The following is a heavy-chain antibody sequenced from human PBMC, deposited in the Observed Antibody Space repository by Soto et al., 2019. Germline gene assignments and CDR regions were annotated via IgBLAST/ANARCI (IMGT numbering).Heavy chain of an antibody. CDR1: GFTFSSYS. D-gene: IGHD6-19*01. CDR2: ISSSSSYI. V-gene: IGHV3-21*01. CDR3: ARDLEQWLPHSYGMDV. J-gene: IGHJ6*02. Sequence: GGSLRLSCAASGFTFSSYSMNWVRQAPGKGLEWVSSISSSSSYIYYADSVKGRFTISRDNAKNSLYLQMNSLRAEGTAVYYCARDLEQWLPHSYGMDVWGQGTTVTVSS.